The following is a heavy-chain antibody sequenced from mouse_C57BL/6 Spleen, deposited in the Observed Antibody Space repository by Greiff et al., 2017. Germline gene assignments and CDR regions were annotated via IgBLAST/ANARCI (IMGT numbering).Heavy chain of an antibody. CDR1: GFTFSDYG. CDR3: ARLYYYAMDY. CDR2: ISSGSSTI. Sequence: EVKLVESGGGLVKPGGSLKLSCAASGFTFSDYGMHWVRQAPEKGLEWVAYISSGSSTIYYADTVKGRFTISRDNAKNTLFLQMTRLRSEDTAMYYCARLYYYAMDYWGQGTSVTVSS. J-gene: IGHJ4*01. V-gene: IGHV5-17*01.